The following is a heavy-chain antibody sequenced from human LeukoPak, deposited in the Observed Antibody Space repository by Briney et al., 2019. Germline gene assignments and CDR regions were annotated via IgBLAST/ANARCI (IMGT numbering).Heavy chain of an antibody. CDR3: ARARSETGYSYGTYYFDY. D-gene: IGHD5-18*01. Sequence: GSLRLSCVACGFTFSSYGMSWVRPAPGKGLEWFGYIYYSGSTNYNPSLKSRVTISVDTSKNQFSLKLSSVTAADTAVYYCARARSETGYSYGTYYFDYWGQGTLVTVSS. CDR1: GFTFSSYG. CDR2: IYYSGST. V-gene: IGHV4-59*01. J-gene: IGHJ4*02.